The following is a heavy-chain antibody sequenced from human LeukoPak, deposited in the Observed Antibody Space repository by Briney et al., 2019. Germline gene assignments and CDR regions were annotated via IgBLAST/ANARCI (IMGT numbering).Heavy chain of an antibody. V-gene: IGHV4-31*03. CDR3: ARENLLLWFGELRGYFDY. Sequence: SQTLSLTCTVSGGSISSGGYYWSWIRQHPGKGLEWIGYICYSGSTYYNPSLKSRVTISVDTSKNQFSLKLSSVTAADTAVYYCARENLLLWFGELRGYFDYWGQGTLVTVSS. D-gene: IGHD3-10*01. CDR1: GGSISSGGYY. J-gene: IGHJ4*02. CDR2: ICYSGST.